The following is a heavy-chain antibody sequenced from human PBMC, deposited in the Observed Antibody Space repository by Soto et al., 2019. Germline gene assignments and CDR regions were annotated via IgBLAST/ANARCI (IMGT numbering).Heavy chain of an antibody. J-gene: IGHJ4*02. Sequence: EVQLLESGGGLVQPGGSLRLSCAASGFTFSSYAMSWVRQAPGKGLEWVSAISGSGGSTYYADSVKGRFTISRDNSKKSLYLLIKRPRVEDTAVYFCAQDKGSSSSWFEFDYWGQGTLVTVSS. D-gene: IGHD6-13*01. CDR2: ISGSGGST. CDR3: AQDKGSSSSWFEFDY. V-gene: IGHV3-23*01. CDR1: GFTFSSYA.